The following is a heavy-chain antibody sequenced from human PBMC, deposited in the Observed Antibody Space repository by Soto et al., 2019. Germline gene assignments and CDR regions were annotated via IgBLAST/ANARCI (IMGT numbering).Heavy chain of an antibody. CDR3: ATLTGTKPEGYYYYYGMDV. J-gene: IGHJ6*02. D-gene: IGHD1-20*01. CDR2: ISSSSSTI. V-gene: IGHV3-48*02. Sequence: EVQLVESGGGLVQPGGSLRLSCAASGFTFSSYSMNWVRQAPGKGLEWVSYISSSSSTIYYADSVKGRFTISRDNAKNSLYLQMNSLRDEDTAVYYCATLTGTKPEGYYYYYGMDVWGQGTTVTVSS. CDR1: GFTFSSYS.